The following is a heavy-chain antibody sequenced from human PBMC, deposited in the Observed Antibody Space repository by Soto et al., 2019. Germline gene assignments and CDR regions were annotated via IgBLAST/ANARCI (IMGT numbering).Heavy chain of an antibody. V-gene: IGHV4-30-4*01. Sequence: TLSPTGTVSGASISSGDYYWSWIRQPPGKGLEWIGYIYYSGSTYYNPSLKSRVTISVDTSKNQFSLKLSSVTAADTAVYYCDRLDVGYDSSGYYHSLFDYWGQGTLVTVSS. CDR1: GASISSGDYY. CDR3: DRLDVGYDSSGYYHSLFDY. D-gene: IGHD3-22*01. J-gene: IGHJ4*02. CDR2: IYYSGST.